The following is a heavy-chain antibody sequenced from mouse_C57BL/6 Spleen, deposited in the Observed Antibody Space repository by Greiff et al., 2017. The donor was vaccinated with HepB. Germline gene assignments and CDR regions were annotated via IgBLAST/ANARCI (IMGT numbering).Heavy chain of an antibody. J-gene: IGHJ3*01. CDR1: GYTFTDYE. Sequence: VKLVESGAELVRPGASVTLSCKASGYTFTDYEMHWVKQTPVHGLEWIGAIDPETGGTAYNQKFKGKAILTADKSSSTAYMELRSLTSEDSAVYYCTRRGDRAFAYWGQGTLVTVSA. CDR2: IDPETGGT. CDR3: TRRGDRAFAY. D-gene: IGHD6-1*01. V-gene: IGHV1-15*01.